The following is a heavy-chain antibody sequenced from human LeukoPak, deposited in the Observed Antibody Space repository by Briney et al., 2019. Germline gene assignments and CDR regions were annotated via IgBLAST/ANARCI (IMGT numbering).Heavy chain of an antibody. CDR3: ARDFTSIAARPLTRFDP. CDR1: GYTFTSYA. CDR2: INTNTGNP. V-gene: IGHV7-4-1*02. J-gene: IGHJ5*02. Sequence: ASVKVSCKASGYTFTSYAMNWVRQAPGQGLEWKGWINTNTGNPTYAQGFTGRFVFSLDTSVSTAYLQISSLKAEDTAVYYCARDFTSIAARPLTRFDPWGQGTLVTVSS. D-gene: IGHD6-6*01.